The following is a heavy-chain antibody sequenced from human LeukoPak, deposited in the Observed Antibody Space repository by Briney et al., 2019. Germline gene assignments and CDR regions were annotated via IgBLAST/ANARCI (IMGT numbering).Heavy chain of an antibody. D-gene: IGHD3-22*01. CDR2: IYYSGST. V-gene: IGHV4-59*01. CDR3: ARVSYDSRGYYFDY. CDR1: GGSFSGYY. Sequence: PSETLSLTCAVYGGSFSGYYWSWIRQPPGKGLEWIGYIYYSGSTNYNPSLKSRVTISVDTSKNQFSLKLSSVTAADTAVYYCARVSYDSRGYYFDYWGQGTLVTVSS. J-gene: IGHJ4*02.